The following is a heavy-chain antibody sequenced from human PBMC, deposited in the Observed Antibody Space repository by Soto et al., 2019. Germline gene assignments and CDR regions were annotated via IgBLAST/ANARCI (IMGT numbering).Heavy chain of an antibody. J-gene: IGHJ4*02. Sequence: QVQLVESGGGVVQPERSLRLSCAASGFTFSSYGMHWVRQAPGKGLEWVAVISYDGSNKYYADSVKGRFTISRDNSKNTLYLQMNSLRAEDTAVYYCAKDRGIAAALLDYWGQGTLVTVSS. CDR3: AKDRGIAAALLDY. D-gene: IGHD6-13*01. CDR2: ISYDGSNK. V-gene: IGHV3-30*18. CDR1: GFTFSSYG.